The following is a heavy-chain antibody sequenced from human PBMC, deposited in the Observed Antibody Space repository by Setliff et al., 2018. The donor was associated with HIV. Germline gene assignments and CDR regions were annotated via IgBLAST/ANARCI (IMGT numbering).Heavy chain of an antibody. CDR3: ARDMTYYFDSSGSFGWFDP. D-gene: IGHD3-22*01. V-gene: IGHV4-39*07. CDR1: GGSISSGGYY. CDR2: IYYNGST. J-gene: IGHJ5*02. Sequence: SETLSLTCTVSGGSISSGGYYWGWIRQPPGKGLEWIGSIYYNGSTYYNPSLKSRVTISVDTSKNQFSLKLNSVTAADTAVYYCARDMTYYFDSSGSFGWFDPWGQGTLVTVSS.